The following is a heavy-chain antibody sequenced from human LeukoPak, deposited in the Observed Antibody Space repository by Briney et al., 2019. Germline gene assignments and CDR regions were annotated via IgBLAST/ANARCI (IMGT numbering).Heavy chain of an antibody. V-gene: IGHV3-74*01. CDR3: ARDYYYSVDY. Sequence: PGGSLRLSCAASGFTFSGAWMHWVRQDRGKGVVWVSLIKSAGSAIYADSVKGRFTMSRDNAKSTVYLQMNSLRAEDTAVYYCARDYYYSVDYWGQGTLVTVSS. D-gene: IGHD2-21*02. CDR1: GFTFSGAW. J-gene: IGHJ4*02. CDR2: IKSAGSA.